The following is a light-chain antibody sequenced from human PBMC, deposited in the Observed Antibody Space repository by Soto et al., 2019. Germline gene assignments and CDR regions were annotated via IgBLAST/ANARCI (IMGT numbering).Light chain of an antibody. CDR2: HNS. Sequence: QSVLTQPPSISGAPGQTITISCAGNSSNIGAGFDVQWYQQLPARPPRLLIYHNSNRPSGVPDRFSGSKSGTSASLAITGLQADDEADYYCQFYDNSRSGLYVFGTATKLTVL. CDR1: SSNIGAGFD. CDR3: QFYDNSRSGLYV. J-gene: IGLJ1*01. V-gene: IGLV1-40*01.